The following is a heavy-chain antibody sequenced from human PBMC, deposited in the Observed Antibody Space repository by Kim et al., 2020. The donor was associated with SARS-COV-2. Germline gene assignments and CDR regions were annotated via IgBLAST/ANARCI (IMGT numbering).Heavy chain of an antibody. V-gene: IGHV3-23*01. CDR1: GFTFGDYA. CDR2: ISGSGGNI. J-gene: IGHJ5*01. Sequence: GGSLRLSCAASGFTFGDYAMGWVRQAPGKGLEWVSGISGSGGNIDYADSVKGRFTISRDNAKHSLYLQMNSLRAEDTALYYCAKQSEYDSGYNCCDY. D-gene: IGHD3-22*01. CDR3: AKQSEYDSGYNCCDY.